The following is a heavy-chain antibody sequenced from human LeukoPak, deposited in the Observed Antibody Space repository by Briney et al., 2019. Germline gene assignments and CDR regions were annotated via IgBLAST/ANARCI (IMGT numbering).Heavy chain of an antibody. CDR2: ISAYNGNT. CDR1: GYTFTSYG. CDR3: ARDRRPVAAAGIIFDP. Sequence: ASVKVSCKASGYTFTSYGISWVRQAPGQGLEWMGWISAYNGNTNYAQKLQGRVTMTTDTSTSTAYMELRSLRSDDTAVYYCARDRRPVAAAGIIFDPWGQGTLVTVSS. D-gene: IGHD6-13*01. V-gene: IGHV1-18*01. J-gene: IGHJ5*02.